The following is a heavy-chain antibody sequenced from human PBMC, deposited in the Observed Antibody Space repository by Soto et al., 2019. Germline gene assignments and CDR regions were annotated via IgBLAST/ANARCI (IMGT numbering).Heavy chain of an antibody. V-gene: IGHV4-34*01. Sequence: KTSETLSLTCAVYGGSFSGYYWSWIRQPPGKGLEWIGEINHSGSTNYNPSLKSRVTISVDTSKNQFSLKLSSVTAADTAVYYCATEARIVVVPAAMTGGGIFDYWGQGTLVTVSS. CDR2: INHSGST. CDR3: ATEARIVVVPAAMTGGGIFDY. D-gene: IGHD2-2*01. CDR1: GGSFSGYY. J-gene: IGHJ4*02.